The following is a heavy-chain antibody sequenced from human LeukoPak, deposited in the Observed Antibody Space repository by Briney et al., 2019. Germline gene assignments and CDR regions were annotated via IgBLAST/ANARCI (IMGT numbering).Heavy chain of an antibody. V-gene: IGHV3-23*01. CDR2: ISGSGGST. CDR3: AKEAGYSSSWTDY. D-gene: IGHD6-13*01. Sequence: GGSLRLSRAASGFTFSNYGMSWVRQAPGKGLEWVSAISGSGGSTYYADSVKGRFTISRDNSKNTLYLQMNSLRAEDTAVYYCAKEAGYSSSWTDYWGQGTLVTVSS. CDR1: GFTFSNYG. J-gene: IGHJ4*02.